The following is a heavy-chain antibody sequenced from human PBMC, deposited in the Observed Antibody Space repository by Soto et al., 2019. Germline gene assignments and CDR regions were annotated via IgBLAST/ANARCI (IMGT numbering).Heavy chain of an antibody. CDR1: GGSISSSSYY. CDR2: IYYSGST. J-gene: IGHJ4*02. V-gene: IGHV4-39*01. Sequence: PSETLSLTCTVSGGSISSSSYYWGWIRQPPGKGLEWIGSIYYSGSTYYNPSLKSRVTISVDTSKNQFSLKLSSVTAADTAVYYCARHWYNWNYSHPSDYWGQGTLVTVSS. D-gene: IGHD1-7*01. CDR3: ARHWYNWNYSHPSDY.